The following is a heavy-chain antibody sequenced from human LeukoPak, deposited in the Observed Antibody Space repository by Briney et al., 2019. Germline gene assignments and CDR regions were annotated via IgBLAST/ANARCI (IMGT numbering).Heavy chain of an antibody. D-gene: IGHD2-15*01. CDR1: GFTLSGYA. CDR2: ISGSGGSN. CDR3: ANVWVVVVAARF. Sequence: GGSLRLSCAASGFTLSGYAMSWLRQAPGKGLDWVSGISGSGGSNDYADSVKGRFTISRNNSKNTRYLQMTSLRAEDTALYYCANVWVVVVAARFWGKGTTVTISS. V-gene: IGHV3-23*01. J-gene: IGHJ6*04.